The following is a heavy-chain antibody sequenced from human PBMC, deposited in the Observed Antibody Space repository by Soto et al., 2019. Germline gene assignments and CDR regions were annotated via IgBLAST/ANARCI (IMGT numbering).Heavy chain of an antibody. CDR3: ARANYYGSPGDFDY. CDR1: GFTFSSYS. V-gene: IGHV3-48*01. D-gene: IGHD3-10*01. CDR2: IISSSSTI. J-gene: IGHJ4*02. Sequence: EVQLVESGGGLVQPGGSLRLSCAASGFTFSSYSMNWVRQAPGKGLEWVSDIISSSSTIYYADSVKGRFTISRDNAKNSLYLKMNRLRAEDTAVYYSARANYYGSPGDFDYWGQGTLVTVSS.